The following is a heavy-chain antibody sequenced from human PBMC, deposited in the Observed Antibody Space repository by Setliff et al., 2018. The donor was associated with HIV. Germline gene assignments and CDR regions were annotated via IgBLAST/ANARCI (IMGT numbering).Heavy chain of an antibody. Sequence: GASVKVSCKASGGSFSDYSISWVRQAPGQAFEWMGGIIPMVSLPNFAQSFLGRLTITANRSTTTAYMELSRLTSGDTAVYYCARGQLKPTGYFFDYWGLGTLVTVSS. J-gene: IGHJ4*02. CDR2: IIPMVSLP. V-gene: IGHV1-69*10. CDR1: GGSFSDYS. CDR3: ARGQLKPTGYFFDY. D-gene: IGHD1-1*01.